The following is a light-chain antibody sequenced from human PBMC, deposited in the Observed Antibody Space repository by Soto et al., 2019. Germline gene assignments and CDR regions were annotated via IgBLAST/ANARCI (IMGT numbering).Light chain of an antibody. V-gene: IGLV1-40*01. CDR3: QSYDSSLSGSV. Sequence: QSVLTQPPSVSGAPGQRVTISCTGSSSNIGAGYDVHWYQQLPGTAPKLLIYRNSNRPSGVPDLVSGSKSGTSASLAITGLQAEDEADYYCQSYDSSLSGSVFGGGTKLTVL. CDR1: SSNIGAGYD. J-gene: IGLJ3*02. CDR2: RNS.